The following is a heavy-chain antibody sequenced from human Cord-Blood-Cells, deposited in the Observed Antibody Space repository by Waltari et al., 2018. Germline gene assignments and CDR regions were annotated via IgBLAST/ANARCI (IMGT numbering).Heavy chain of an antibody. CDR2: INHSGST. CDR1: GGSFSGYY. D-gene: IGHD2-2*02. Sequence: QVQLQQWGAGLLKPSEPLSLTCAVYGGSFSGYYWSWIRQPPGKGLEWIGEINHSGSTNYNPSLKSRVTISGDTSKNQFSLKLSSVTAADTAVDYCARAAVGCSSTSCYTEDAFDIWGQGTMVTVSS. CDR3: ARAAVGCSSTSCYTEDAFDI. J-gene: IGHJ3*02. V-gene: IGHV4-34*01.